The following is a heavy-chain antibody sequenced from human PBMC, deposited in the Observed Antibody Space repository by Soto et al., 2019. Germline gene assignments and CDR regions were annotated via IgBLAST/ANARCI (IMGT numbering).Heavy chain of an antibody. V-gene: IGHV4-59*01. CDR3: ARLQLVHKVIDY. J-gene: IGHJ4*02. CDR1: GDSISTYY. D-gene: IGHD1-1*01. CDR2: TFYSEGT. Sequence: PSETLSLTCTVSGDSISTYYWSWIRQPPGKGLQWIGYTFYSEGTAYNPSLKSRVTISLDMSKKQISLKLSAVTTADTATYFCARLQLVHKVIDYWGQGTLVTVSS.